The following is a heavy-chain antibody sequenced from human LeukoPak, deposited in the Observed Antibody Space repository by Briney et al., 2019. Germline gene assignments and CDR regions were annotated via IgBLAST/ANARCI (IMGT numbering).Heavy chain of an antibody. Sequence: GGSLRLSCAASGFTFSSYAMSWVRQAPGEGLEWVSAISGSGGSTYYADSVKGRFTISRDNSKNTLYLQMNSLRAEDTAVYYCAKGRGYCSSTSCYVAYYYYGMDVWGQGTTVTVSS. D-gene: IGHD2-2*01. CDR2: ISGSGGST. CDR1: GFTFSSYA. CDR3: AKGRGYCSSTSCYVAYYYYGMDV. V-gene: IGHV3-23*01. J-gene: IGHJ6*02.